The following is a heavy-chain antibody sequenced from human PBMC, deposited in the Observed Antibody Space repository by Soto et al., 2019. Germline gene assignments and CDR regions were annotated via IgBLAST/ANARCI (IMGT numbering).Heavy chain of an antibody. CDR3: AKGVRAHGSGSYYTTPPHDY. D-gene: IGHD3-10*01. J-gene: IGHJ4*02. CDR2: ISGSGGST. CDR1: GFTFSSYA. Sequence: GGSLRLSCAASGFTFSSYAMSWVRQAPGKGLEWVSAISGSGGSTYYADSVKGRFTISRDNFKNTLYLQMNSLRAEDTAVYYCAKGVRAHGSGSYYTTPPHDYWGQGTLVTVSS. V-gene: IGHV3-23*01.